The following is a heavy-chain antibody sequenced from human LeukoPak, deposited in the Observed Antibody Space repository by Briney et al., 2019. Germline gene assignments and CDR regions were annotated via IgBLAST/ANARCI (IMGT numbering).Heavy chain of an antibody. D-gene: IGHD3-3*01. CDR2: IKLDRSEK. CDR1: GFTFSSYA. J-gene: IGHJ4*02. CDR3: ARDQYDTWSRRGNFDS. Sequence: GGSLRLSCAASGFTFSSYAMSWVRQAPGKGLEWVANIKLDRSEKNYVDSVKGRFTISRDNTKNSLYLQMSSLRVEDTAVFYCARDQYDTWSRRGNFDSWGQGTLVIVSS. V-gene: IGHV3-7*03.